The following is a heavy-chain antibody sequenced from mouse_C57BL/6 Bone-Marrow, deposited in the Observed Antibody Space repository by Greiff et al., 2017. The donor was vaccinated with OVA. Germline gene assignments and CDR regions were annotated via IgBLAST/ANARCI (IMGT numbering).Heavy chain of an antibody. V-gene: IGHV1-22*01. D-gene: IGHD4-1*01. CDR1: GYTFTDYY. CDR2: INPNNGGT. CDR3: AKAGRGYYAMDY. J-gene: IGHJ4*01. Sequence: VQLQQSGPELVKPGASVKMSCKASGYTFTDYYMHWVKQSHGNSLEWIGYINPNNGGTSYNQKFKGKATLTVNKSSSTAYMELRSLTSEDSAVYYCAKAGRGYYAMDYWGQGTSVTVSS.